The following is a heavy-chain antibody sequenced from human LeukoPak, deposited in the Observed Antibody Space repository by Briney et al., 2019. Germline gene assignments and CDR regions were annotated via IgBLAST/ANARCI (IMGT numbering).Heavy chain of an antibody. J-gene: IGHJ4*02. Sequence: ASVKVSCKASGYTFTSYGISWVRQAPGQGLEWMGWISAYNGNTNYAQKLQGRVTMTTVTSTSTAYMELRSLRSDDTAVYYCARDTGSSWFGEFLDYWGQGTLVTVSS. V-gene: IGHV1-18*01. D-gene: IGHD3-10*01. CDR3: ARDTGSSWFGEFLDY. CDR1: GYTFTSYG. CDR2: ISAYNGNT.